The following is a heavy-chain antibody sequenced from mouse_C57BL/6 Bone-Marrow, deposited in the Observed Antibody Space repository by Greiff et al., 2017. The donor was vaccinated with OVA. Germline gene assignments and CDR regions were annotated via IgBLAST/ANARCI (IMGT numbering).Heavy chain of an antibody. D-gene: IGHD4-1*01. CDR1: GFTFSDYG. V-gene: IGHV5-17*01. J-gene: IGHJ2*01. CDR2: ISSGSSTI. Sequence: DVKLVESGGGLVKPGGSLKLSCAASGFTFSDYGMHWVRQAPEKGLEWVAYISSGSSTIYCADTVKGRFTISRDNAKNTLFLQMTSLRSEDTAMYYCARLELGLFDYWGQGTTLTVSS. CDR3: ARLELGLFDY.